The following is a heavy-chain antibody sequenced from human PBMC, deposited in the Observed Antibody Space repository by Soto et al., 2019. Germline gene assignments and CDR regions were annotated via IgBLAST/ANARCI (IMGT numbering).Heavy chain of an antibody. CDR3: ATGEGYSSTSNAS. V-gene: IGHV3-30*04. CDR1: GFTFRNYA. CDR2: ISYDGRNE. D-gene: IGHD6-13*01. J-gene: IGHJ5*02. Sequence: QVQVVESGGGVVQPGRSLRLSCAASGFTFRNYAIHWVRQAPGKGLEWVAVISYDGRNEYYADSVRGRFTISRDNSKNTVFLHINSLRAEDTAVYYCATGEGYSSTSNASWGQGTLVIVSS.